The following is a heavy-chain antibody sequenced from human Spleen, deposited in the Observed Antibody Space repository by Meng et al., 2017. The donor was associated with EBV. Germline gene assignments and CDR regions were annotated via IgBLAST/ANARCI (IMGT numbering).Heavy chain of an antibody. CDR3: ARSSLDTSSWSSFDS. CDR1: GYTFTYRY. CDR2: ITPFNGDT. D-gene: IGHD6-13*01. Sequence: QMQLVQSGAEVKKTGSSVKVSCKASGYTFTYRYLHWVRQAPGQALEWMGWITPFNGDTNYAQKFQDRVTITRDWSLSTAHMELRSLRAEDTAMYYCARSSLDTSSWSSFDSWGQGTLVNVSS. V-gene: IGHV1-45*02. J-gene: IGHJ4*02.